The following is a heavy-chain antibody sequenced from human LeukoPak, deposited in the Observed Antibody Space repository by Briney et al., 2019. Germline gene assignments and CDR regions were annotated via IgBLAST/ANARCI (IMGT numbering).Heavy chain of an antibody. J-gene: IGHJ4*02. Sequence: SETLSLTCTVSGGSISSYYWSWIRQPAGQGLEWIGRIYTSGSTNYNPSLKSRVTMSVDTSKNQFSLKLSSVTAADTAVYYCARDRLLDDSGYAHYWGQGTLVTVSS. CDR2: IYTSGST. CDR1: GGSISSYY. V-gene: IGHV4-4*07. CDR3: ARDRLLDDSGYAHY. D-gene: IGHD5-12*01.